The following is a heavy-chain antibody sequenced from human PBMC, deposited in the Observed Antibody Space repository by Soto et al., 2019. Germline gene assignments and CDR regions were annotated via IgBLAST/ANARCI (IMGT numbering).Heavy chain of an antibody. CDR2: IYYSGST. D-gene: IGHD6-19*01. Sequence: PSETLSLTCTVSGGSISSYYWSWIRQPPGKGLEWIGYIYYSGSTNYNPSLKSRVTISVDTSKNQFSLKLSSVTAADTAVYYCARDGAVAGTYDYWGQGTLVTVSS. CDR1: GGSISSYY. CDR3: ARDGAVAGTYDY. V-gene: IGHV4-59*01. J-gene: IGHJ4*02.